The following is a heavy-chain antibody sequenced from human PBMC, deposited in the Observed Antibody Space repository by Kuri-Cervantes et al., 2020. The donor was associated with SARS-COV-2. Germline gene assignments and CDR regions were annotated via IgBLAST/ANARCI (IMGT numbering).Heavy chain of an antibody. V-gene: IGHV3-30-3*01. CDR3: ARDQYDFWSGYRLTFDY. Sequence: GESLKISCAASGFTFSSYAMHWVRQAPGKGLEWVAVISYDGSNKYYADSVKGRFTISRDNSKNTLYLQMNSLRAEDAAVYYCARDQYDFWSGYRLTFDYWGQGTLVTVSS. CDR1: GFTFSSYA. CDR2: ISYDGSNK. J-gene: IGHJ4*02. D-gene: IGHD3-3*01.